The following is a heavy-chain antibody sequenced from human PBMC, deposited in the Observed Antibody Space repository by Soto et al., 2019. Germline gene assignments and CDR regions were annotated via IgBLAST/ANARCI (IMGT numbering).Heavy chain of an antibody. V-gene: IGHV2-26*01. D-gene: IGHD6-19*01. CDR3: ARRHLAVAVSPRLDP. CDR2: IDSSGEK. CDR1: GLSITDSEMG. J-gene: IGHJ5*02. Sequence: QVTLKESGPVLMKPTETLTLRCTVSGLSITDSEMGVSWIRQPPGQPLEWLAHIDSSGEKSYRTFLKSRLAISKDTSKSQIVLNMTNMDPADTATYYCARRHLAVAVSPRLDPWGQGIPVTVSS.